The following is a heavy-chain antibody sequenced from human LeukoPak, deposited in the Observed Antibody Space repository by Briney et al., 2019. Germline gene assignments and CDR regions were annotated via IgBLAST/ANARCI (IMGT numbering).Heavy chain of an antibody. V-gene: IGHV3-23*01. Sequence: QTGGSLRLSCAASGFNFITAAMTWVRQAPGKGLEWVSLIGSSGGSTYYADSVKGRFTISRDNSNHTLYLQMNSLRAEDTAAYHCAKGRNEDGDAALNYWGQGTLVTVSS. CDR1: GFNFITAA. CDR3: AKGRNEDGDAALNY. J-gene: IGHJ4*02. CDR2: IGSSGGST. D-gene: IGHD4-17*01.